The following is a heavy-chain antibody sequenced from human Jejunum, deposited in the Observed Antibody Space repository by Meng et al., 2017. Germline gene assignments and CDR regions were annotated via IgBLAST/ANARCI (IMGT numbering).Heavy chain of an antibody. V-gene: IGHV4-61*08. J-gene: IGHJ4*02. CDR1: GGPVSSAAYQ. D-gene: IGHD1-26*01. Sequence: ELLKGWGPGRVVPSWTRCLICSVSGGPVSSAAYQWICFRQPPGNRLEWIGYASTYYNPSLMSRVTISVETSKNQFSLRLTSVTAADSAVYYCARDHMGSLDYGGQGSLVTVSS. CDR2: AST. CDR3: ARDHMGSLDY.